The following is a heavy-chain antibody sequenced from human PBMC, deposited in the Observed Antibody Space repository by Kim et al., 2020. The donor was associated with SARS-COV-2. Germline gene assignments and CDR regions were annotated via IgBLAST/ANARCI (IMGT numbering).Heavy chain of an antibody. V-gene: IGHV3-48*03. Sequence: AEPGQGRLAMSRSNAKNSLFLEMNSLRAEDTAVYYCARDQRFGSYCMDVWGQGTTVTVSS. CDR3: ARDQRFGSYCMDV. D-gene: IGHD3-10*01. J-gene: IGHJ6*02.